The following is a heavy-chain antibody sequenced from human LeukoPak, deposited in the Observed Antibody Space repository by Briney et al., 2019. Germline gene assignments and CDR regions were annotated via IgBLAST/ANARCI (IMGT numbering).Heavy chain of an antibody. D-gene: IGHD6-19*01. V-gene: IGHV1-69*13. J-gene: IGHJ4*02. CDR2: IIPIFGTA. Sequence: ASVKVSCKASGGTFNSYAISWVRQAPGQGLEWMGGIIPIFGTANYAQKFQGRVTITADESTSTAYMELSSLRSEDTAVYYCARDGLYYFDYWGQGTLVTVSS. CDR3: ARDGLYYFDY. CDR1: GGTFNSYA.